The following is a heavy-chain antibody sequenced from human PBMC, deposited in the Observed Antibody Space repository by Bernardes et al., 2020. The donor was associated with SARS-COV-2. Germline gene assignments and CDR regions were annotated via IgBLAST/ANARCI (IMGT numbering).Heavy chain of an antibody. Sequence: SVKVSCKASGGTFSSYAISWVRQAPGQGLEWMGGIIPIFGTANYAQKFQGRVTITADKSTSTAYMELSSLRSEDTAVYYCAREDIVVVPAATNHYYYYGMDVWGQGTTVTVSS. V-gene: IGHV1-69*06. J-gene: IGHJ6*02. CDR1: GGTFSSYA. CDR3: AREDIVVVPAATNHYYYYGMDV. CDR2: IIPIFGTA. D-gene: IGHD2-2*01.